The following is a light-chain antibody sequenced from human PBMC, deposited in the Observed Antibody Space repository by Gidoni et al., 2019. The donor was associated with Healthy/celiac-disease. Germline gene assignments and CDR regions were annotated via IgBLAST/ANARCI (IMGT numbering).Light chain of an antibody. CDR3: QQSYSTPPT. V-gene: IGKV1-39*01. Sequence: DIQMTQSPSSLSASVGDRVTITCRASQSISSYLNWYQQKPGKAPKLLIYAASSLQVGVPSSFSGSGSGTDVTLTISSLQPEEFATYYCQQSYSTPPTCGGGTKVEIK. CDR2: AAS. J-gene: IGKJ4*01. CDR1: QSISSY.